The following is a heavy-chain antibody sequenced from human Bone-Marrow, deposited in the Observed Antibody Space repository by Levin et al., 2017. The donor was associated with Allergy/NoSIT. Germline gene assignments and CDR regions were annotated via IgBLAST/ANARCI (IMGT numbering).Heavy chain of an antibody. CDR2: LGGSGAGI. V-gene: IGHV3-23*01. Sequence: PGGSLRLSCAVSGFTFSTYAMTWVRQAPGKGLEWVSSLGGSGAGIYYADSVKGRFTISRDNSKNTLFLQMTGLRAEDTAIYYCAKGGVAGYFHYWGQGTLVTVSS. CDR1: GFTFSTYA. D-gene: IGHD6-19*01. J-gene: IGHJ4*02. CDR3: AKGGVAGYFHY.